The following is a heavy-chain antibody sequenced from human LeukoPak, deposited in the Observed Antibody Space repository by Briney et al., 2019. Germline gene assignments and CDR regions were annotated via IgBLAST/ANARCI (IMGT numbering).Heavy chain of an antibody. D-gene: IGHD6-6*01. V-gene: IGHV1-69*05. Sequence: SVKVSRKASGGTFSSYAISWVRQAPGQGLEWMGWIIPIFGTANYAQKFQGRVTITTDESTSTAYMELSSLRSEDTAVYYCASSSPPIHRWFDPWGQGTLVTVSS. J-gene: IGHJ5*02. CDR1: GGTFSSYA. CDR3: ASSSPPIHRWFDP. CDR2: IIPIFGTA.